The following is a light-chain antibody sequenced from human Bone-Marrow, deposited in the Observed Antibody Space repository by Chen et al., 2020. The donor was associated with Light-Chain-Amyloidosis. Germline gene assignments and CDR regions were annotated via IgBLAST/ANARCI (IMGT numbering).Light chain of an antibody. CDR3: SSSTMTSTLV. J-gene: IGLJ1*01. CDR2: EVT. Sequence: QSALTQPASVSGSPGQSITISCTGTSSDVGGDNHVSWYQQHPDKAAKLMIYEVTNRPSWVPDTFSGSKSDNTSSLTISGLQTDAEAAYFCSSSTMTSTLVFGSGTRVTVL. V-gene: IGLV2-14*01. CDR1: SSDVGGDNH.